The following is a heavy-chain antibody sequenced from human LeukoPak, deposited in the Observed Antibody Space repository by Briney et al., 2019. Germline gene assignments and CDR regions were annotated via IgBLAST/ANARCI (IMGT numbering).Heavy chain of an antibody. D-gene: IGHD3-10*01. Sequence: GGTLRLSCAASGFTFSSYWMSWVRQAPGKGLEWVANIRQDGSEKYYVDSVKGRFTISRDNAKNSLYLQMNSLRAEDTAVYYCARDETPENYYGSGSSLGYWGQGTLVTVSS. V-gene: IGHV3-7*03. J-gene: IGHJ4*02. CDR1: GFTFSSYW. CDR3: ARDETPENYYGSGSSLGY. CDR2: IRQDGSEK.